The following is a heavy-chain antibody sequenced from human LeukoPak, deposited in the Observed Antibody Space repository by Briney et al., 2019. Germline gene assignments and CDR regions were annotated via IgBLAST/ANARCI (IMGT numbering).Heavy chain of an antibody. V-gene: IGHV3-23*01. CDR1: GFAFSSFG. D-gene: IGHD2-21*02. CDR2: ISVSGGST. CDR3: ARDLVVVTGIPGYYYGMDV. J-gene: IGHJ6*02. Sequence: PGGSLRLSCAASGFAFSSFGMSWVRQAPGRGLEWVSAISVSGGSTNYADSVKGRFTISRDNSKNTLYLQMNSLRAEDTAMYYCARDLVVVTGIPGYYYGMDVWGQGTTVTVSS.